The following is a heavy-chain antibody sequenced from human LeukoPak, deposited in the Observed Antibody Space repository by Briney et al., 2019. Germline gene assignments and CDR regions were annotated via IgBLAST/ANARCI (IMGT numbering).Heavy chain of an antibody. J-gene: IGHJ4*02. Sequence: ASVKVSCKASGYTFTGYYMHWVRQAPGQGLEWMGWINPNSGGTNYAQKFQGRVTMTRDTSISTAYMELSRLRSDDTAVYYCARDYDSSAYHHAVYFDYWGQGTLVTVSS. CDR3: ARDYDSSAYHHAVYFDY. V-gene: IGHV1-2*02. D-gene: IGHD3-22*01. CDR2: INPNSGGT. CDR1: GYTFTGYY.